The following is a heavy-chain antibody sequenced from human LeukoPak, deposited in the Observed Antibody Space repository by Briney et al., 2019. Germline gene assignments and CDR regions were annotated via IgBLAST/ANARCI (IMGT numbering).Heavy chain of an antibody. D-gene: IGHD3-16*01. V-gene: IGHV3-66*01. CDR3: TRDVIYDSAIYSYGDS. CDR2: MYRHGGT. Sequence: GGSLRLSCAASGFSVSTNYVSWVRQAPGKGLEWVSVMYRHGGTAYADSVQGRFSISRDNSKNGVDLQMNSLRAEDTAVYYCTRDVIYDSAIYSYGDSWGQGTLVTVSS. CDR1: GFSVSTNY. J-gene: IGHJ4*02.